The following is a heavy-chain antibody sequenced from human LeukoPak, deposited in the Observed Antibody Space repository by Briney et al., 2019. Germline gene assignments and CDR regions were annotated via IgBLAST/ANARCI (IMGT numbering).Heavy chain of an antibody. CDR2: ISSSSSYI. CDR3: ARDDGYSNFDY. V-gene: IGHV3-21*01. Sequence: GGSLRLSCAASGFTFSSYSMNWVRQAPGKGLEWVSSISSSSSYIYYADSVKSRFTISRDNAKNSLYLQMNSLRAEDTAVYYCARDDGYSNFDYWGQGTLVTVSS. J-gene: IGHJ4*02. CDR1: GFTFSSYS. D-gene: IGHD5-24*01.